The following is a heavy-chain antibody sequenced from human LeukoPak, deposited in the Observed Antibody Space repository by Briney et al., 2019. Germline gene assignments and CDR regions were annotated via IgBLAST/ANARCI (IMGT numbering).Heavy chain of an antibody. CDR1: GGSISSSNW. CDR2: IYHSGST. CDR3: ARALAYCGGDCRPDY. J-gene: IGHJ4*02. Sequence: SETLSLTCAVSGGSISSSNWWSWVRQPPGKGLEWIGEIYHSGSTNYNPSLKSRVTISVDKFKNQFSLKLSSVTAADTAVYYCARALAYCGGDCRPDYWGQGTLVTVSS. V-gene: IGHV4-4*02. D-gene: IGHD2-21*02.